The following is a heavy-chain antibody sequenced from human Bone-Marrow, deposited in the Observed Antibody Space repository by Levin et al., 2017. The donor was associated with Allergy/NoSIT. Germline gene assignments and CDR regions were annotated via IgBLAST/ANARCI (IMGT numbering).Heavy chain of an antibody. CDR1: GFTFSDYS. D-gene: IGHD3-3*01. CDR2: ITTRSTYI. V-gene: IGHV3-21*01. J-gene: IGHJ4*02. Sequence: GASVKVSCVVSGFTFSDYSMNWVRQAPGKGLEWVSSITTRSTYIHYADSVKGRFTISRDNAKNSLYLQMNNLTVDDTAVYYCARWARAGGVVSPFWGQGTVVTVSS. CDR3: ARWARAGGVVSPF.